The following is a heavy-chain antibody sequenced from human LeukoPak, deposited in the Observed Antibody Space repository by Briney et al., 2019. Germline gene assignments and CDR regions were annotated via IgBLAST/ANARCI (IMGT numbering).Heavy chain of an antibody. CDR3: AKSRGQYGDYLFYYYGMDV. CDR1: GFTFSSCA. Sequence: GGSLRLSCAASGFTFSSCAMSWVRQAPGKGLEWVSGISDSGVTTYHADSVKGRFTISRGNSKNTLYLQMNSLRAEDTALYYCAKSRGQYGDYLFYYYGMDVWGQGTTVTVSS. V-gene: IGHV3-23*01. D-gene: IGHD4-17*01. J-gene: IGHJ6*02. CDR2: ISDSGVTT.